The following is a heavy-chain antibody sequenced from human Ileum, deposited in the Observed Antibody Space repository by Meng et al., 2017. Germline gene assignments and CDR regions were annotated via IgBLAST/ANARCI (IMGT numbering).Heavy chain of an antibody. J-gene: IGHJ4*02. CDR2: ISASDGST. CDR3: AKKFHYGSGAYLYYFDY. D-gene: IGHD3-10*01. Sequence: GESLKISCAASGFTFSNYATSWVRQAPGKGLEWVSTISASDGSTYYADSVKGRFTISRDNSKNTLYLQMNSLRAEDTAVYNCAKKFHYGSGAYLYYFDYWGQGTLVTVSS. CDR1: GFTFSNYA. V-gene: IGHV3-23*01.